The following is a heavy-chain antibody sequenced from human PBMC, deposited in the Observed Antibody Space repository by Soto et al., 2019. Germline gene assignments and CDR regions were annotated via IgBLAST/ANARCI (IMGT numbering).Heavy chain of an antibody. CDR2: ISSSSSTI. D-gene: IGHD3-10*01. Sequence: EVQLVESGGGLVQPGGSLRLSCAASGFTFSSYSMNWVRQAPGKGLESVSYISSSSSTIYYADSVKGRFTISRDNAKNSLYLQMNSLRAEDTAVYYCARLNTMVRGVIIQYYYYMDVWGKGTTVTVSS. V-gene: IGHV3-48*01. CDR3: ARLNTMVRGVIIQYYYYMDV. CDR1: GFTFSSYS. J-gene: IGHJ6*03.